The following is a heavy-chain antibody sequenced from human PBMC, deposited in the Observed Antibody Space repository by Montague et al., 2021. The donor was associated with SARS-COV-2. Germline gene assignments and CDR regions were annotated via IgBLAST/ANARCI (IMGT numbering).Heavy chain of an antibody. D-gene: IGHD5-12*01. V-gene: IGHV4-34*01. CDR3: ALAGGSGYWPL. Sequence: SETLSLTCSVSGGSIIPYAWTWMRQPPGKGLEWIGENNTNGITNXTPSLKSRVTMSGDTSKRQFSLILKTVTAADTAVYYCALAGGSGYWPLWGQGSLVIVSS. J-gene: IGHJ4*02. CDR1: GGSIIPYA. CDR2: NNTNGIT.